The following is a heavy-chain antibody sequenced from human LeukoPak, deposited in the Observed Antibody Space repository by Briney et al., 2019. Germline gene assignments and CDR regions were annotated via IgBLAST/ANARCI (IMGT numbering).Heavy chain of an antibody. V-gene: IGHV3-53*01. CDR3: AYQATTITTPPEH. CDR2: VYTGGNT. CDR1: GFTVSSNH. D-gene: IGHD4-11*01. Sequence: QPGGSLRLSCAASGFTVSSNHMSWVRQAPGKGLEWVSVVYTGGNTYYADSVRGRFTISRDNSKNTLHLETNNLRAEDTAIYYCAYQATTITTPPEHWGQGTLVTVSS. J-gene: IGHJ1*01.